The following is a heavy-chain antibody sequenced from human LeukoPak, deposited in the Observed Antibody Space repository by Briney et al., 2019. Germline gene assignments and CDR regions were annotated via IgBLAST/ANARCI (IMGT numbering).Heavy chain of an antibody. CDR3: ARVIQWLVPNWFDP. CDR2: MNPNSGNT. CDR1: GYTFTSYD. V-gene: IGHV1-8*01. D-gene: IGHD6-19*01. Sequence: GASVKVSCKASGYTFTSYDISWVRQATGQGLEWMGWMNPNSGNTGYAQKFQGRVTMTTDTSTSTAYMELRSLRSDDTAVYYCARVIQWLVPNWFDPWGQGTLVTVSS. J-gene: IGHJ5*02.